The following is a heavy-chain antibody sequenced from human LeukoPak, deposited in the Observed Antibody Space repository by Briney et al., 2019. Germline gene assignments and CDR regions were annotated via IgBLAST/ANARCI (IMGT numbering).Heavy chain of an antibody. CDR1: GFTFSDYY. V-gene: IGHV4-34*01. CDR2: INHSGST. Sequence: PGGSLRLSCAVSGFTFSDYYMSWIRQPPGKGLEWIGEINHSGSTNYNPSLKSRVTISVDTSKNQFSLKLSSVTAADTAVYYCAREITVTRPFDYWGPGTLVTVSS. CDR3: AREITVTRPFDY. J-gene: IGHJ4*02. D-gene: IGHD4-17*01.